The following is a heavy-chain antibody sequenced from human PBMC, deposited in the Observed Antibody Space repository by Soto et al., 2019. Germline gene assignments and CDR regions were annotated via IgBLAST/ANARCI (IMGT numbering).Heavy chain of an antibody. CDR2: MYNTGST. D-gene: IGHD2-21*02. Sequence: PSETLSLTCTVSGGSIGSYYWSWIRQPPGKGLEWIGYMYNTGSTVYNPSLKSRVTISVDTSKNQFSLKLNAVTAADTAVYYCARDLCGYCGTDCYTLDAWGKGTKVTVS. CDR3: ARDLCGYCGTDCYTLDA. V-gene: IGHV4-59*01. J-gene: IGHJ6*03. CDR1: GGSIGSYY.